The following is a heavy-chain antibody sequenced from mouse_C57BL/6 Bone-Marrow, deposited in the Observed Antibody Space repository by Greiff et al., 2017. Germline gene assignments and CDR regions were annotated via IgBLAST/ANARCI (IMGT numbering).Heavy chain of an antibody. CDR2: INPNNGGT. D-gene: IGHD2-5*01. CDR1: GYTFTDYY. Sequence: EVQLQQSGPELVKPGASVKISCKASGYTFTDYYMNWVKQSHGKSLEWIGDINPNNGGTSYNQKFKGQVTLTVDKSSSTAYMELRSLTSEDSAVYYCSRDSNDAMDYWGQGTSVTVSS. J-gene: IGHJ4*01. V-gene: IGHV1-26*01. CDR3: SRDSNDAMDY.